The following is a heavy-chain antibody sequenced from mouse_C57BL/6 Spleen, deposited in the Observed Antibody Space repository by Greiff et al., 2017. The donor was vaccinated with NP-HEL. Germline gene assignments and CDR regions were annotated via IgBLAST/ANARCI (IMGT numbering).Heavy chain of an antibody. V-gene: IGHV1-19*01. CDR1: GYTFTDYY. CDR2: INPYNGGT. CDR3: AKPPYGSSYGYAMDY. J-gene: IGHJ4*01. Sequence: EVQLQQSGPVLVKPGASVKMSCKASGYTFTDYYMNWVKQSHGKSLEWIGVINPYNGGTSYNQKFKGKATLTVDKSSSTAYMELKSLTSEDSAVYYCAKPPYGSSYGYAMDYWGQGTSVTVSS. D-gene: IGHD1-1*01.